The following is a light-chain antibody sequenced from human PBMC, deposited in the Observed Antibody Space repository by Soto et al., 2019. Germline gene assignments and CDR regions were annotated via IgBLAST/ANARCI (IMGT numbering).Light chain of an antibody. J-gene: IGLJ1*01. CDR1: SSDVGGYNY. CDR3: V. Sequence: QSALTQPASVSGSPGQSITISCTGTSSDVGGYNYVSWYQQHPGKAPKLMIYDVSNRPSGVSNRFSGSKSGNTASLTISGLQAEDEADYTGVFGTGTKVTVL. CDR2: DVS. V-gene: IGLV2-14*01.